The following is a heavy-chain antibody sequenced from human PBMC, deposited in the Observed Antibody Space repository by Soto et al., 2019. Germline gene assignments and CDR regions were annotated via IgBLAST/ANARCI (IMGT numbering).Heavy chain of an antibody. V-gene: IGHV3-30*18. J-gene: IGHJ6*02. CDR2: ISYDGSNK. CDR1: GFTFSSYG. CDR3: AKDSYYYYYGMDV. Sequence: PGGSLRLSCEASGFTFSSYGMHWVRQAPGKGLEWVAVISYDGSNKYYADSVKGRFTISRDNSKNTLYLQMNSLRAEDTAVYYCAKDSYYYYYGMDVWGQGTTVTVSS.